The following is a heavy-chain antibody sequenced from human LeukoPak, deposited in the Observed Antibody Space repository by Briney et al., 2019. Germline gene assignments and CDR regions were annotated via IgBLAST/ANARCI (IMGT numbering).Heavy chain of an antibody. CDR3: AGFGLAPHRGTPFDY. Sequence: SETLSLTCAVYGGSFSDYYWSWIRQPPGKGLEWIGEINHSGSTNYNPSLKSRVTISIDTSKNQFSLKLSFVTAADTAVYARAGFGLAPHRGTPFDYWGQGTLVAVSS. J-gene: IGHJ4*02. CDR2: INHSGST. D-gene: IGHD6-13*01. CDR1: GGSFSDYY. V-gene: IGHV4-34*01.